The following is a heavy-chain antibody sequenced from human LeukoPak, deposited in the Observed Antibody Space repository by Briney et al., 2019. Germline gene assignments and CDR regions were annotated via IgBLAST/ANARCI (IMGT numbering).Heavy chain of an antibody. Sequence: SETLSLTCTVSGGSISSGDYYWSWICQPPGKGLAWIGYIYYSGSTYYNPSLKSRVTISVDTSKNQFSLKLSSVTAADTAVYYCARGNEHSSSSVHNWGQGTLVTVSS. CDR3: ARGNEHSSSSVHN. J-gene: IGHJ4*02. D-gene: IGHD6-6*01. CDR2: IYYSGST. CDR1: GGSISSGDYY. V-gene: IGHV4-30-4*08.